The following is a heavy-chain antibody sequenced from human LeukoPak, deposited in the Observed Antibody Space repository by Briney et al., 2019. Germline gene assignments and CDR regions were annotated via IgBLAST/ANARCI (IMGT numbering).Heavy chain of an antibody. CDR3: AKVRYYYDSSGYYYGSPAYYFDY. Sequence: GGSLRLSCAASGFTFSSYEMNWVRQAPGKGLEWVSYISSSGSTIYYADSVKGRFTISRDNAKNSLYLQMNSLRAEDTAVYYCAKVRYYYDSSGYYYGSPAYYFDYWGQGTLVTVSS. V-gene: IGHV3-48*03. D-gene: IGHD3-22*01. J-gene: IGHJ4*02. CDR2: ISSSGSTI. CDR1: GFTFSSYE.